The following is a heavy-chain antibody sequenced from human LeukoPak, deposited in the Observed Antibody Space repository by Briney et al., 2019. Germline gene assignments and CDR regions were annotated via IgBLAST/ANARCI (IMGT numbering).Heavy chain of an antibody. V-gene: IGHV4-4*02. J-gene: IGHJ6*02. D-gene: IGHD3-3*01. CDR1: GDSISSSNW. CDR3: ARVQGPADYDFWSGYHYGMDV. CDR2: IYHSGST. Sequence: PSETLSLTCAVSGDSISSSNWWSWVRQPPGKGLEWIGEIYHSGSTSYNPSLESRVTISVDKSKNQFSLKLTSVTAADTAVYYCARVQGPADYDFWSGYHYGMDVWGQGTTVTVSS.